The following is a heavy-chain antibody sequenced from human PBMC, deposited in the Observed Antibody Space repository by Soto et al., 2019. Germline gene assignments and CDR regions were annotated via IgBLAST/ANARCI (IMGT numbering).Heavy chain of an antibody. D-gene: IGHD1-26*01. J-gene: IGHJ5*02. Sequence: LSLTCAVYGGSFSGYYWSWIRQPPGKGLEWIGEINHSGSTNYNPSLKSRVTISVDTSKNQFSLKLSSVTAADTAVYYCARVRRATGWFDPWGQGTLVTVSS. CDR2: INHSGST. V-gene: IGHV4-34*01. CDR1: GGSFSGYY. CDR3: ARVRRATGWFDP.